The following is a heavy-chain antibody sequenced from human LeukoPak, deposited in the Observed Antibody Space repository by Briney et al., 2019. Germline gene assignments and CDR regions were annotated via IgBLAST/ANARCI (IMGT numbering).Heavy chain of an antibody. V-gene: IGHV3-66*01. CDR1: GFTVSSNY. CDR2: IYSGGDT. Sequence: GGSLRLSCAASGFTVSSNYMSWVRQTPGRGLEWLSIIYSGGDTYYPDSLKGRFTISRDNSKNTLYLEMNSLRAEDTAVYYCAKTQFSSRWYDNAFDIWGLGTMVTVSS. J-gene: IGHJ3*02. D-gene: IGHD6-13*01. CDR3: AKTQFSSRWYDNAFDI.